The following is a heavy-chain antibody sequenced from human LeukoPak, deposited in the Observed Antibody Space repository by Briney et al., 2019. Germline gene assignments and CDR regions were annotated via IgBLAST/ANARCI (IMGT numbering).Heavy chain of an antibody. V-gene: IGHV4-59*01. J-gene: IGHJ6*03. CDR3: AGQETNPNYVGSAYFYMDV. CDR2: VFYTGST. CDR1: GGSPSTDI. D-gene: IGHD4/OR15-4a*01. Sequence: SETLSLTSTVSGGSPSTDILSWIRHPPRTGLERMGQVFYTGSTNYNSSLKSRVTISVDRSKKQLSLKLSSVTAADTAVYYCAGQETNPNYVGSAYFYMDVWGKGTTVTVSS.